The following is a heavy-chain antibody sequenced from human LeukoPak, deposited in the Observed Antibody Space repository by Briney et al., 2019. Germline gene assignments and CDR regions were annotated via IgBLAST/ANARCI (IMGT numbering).Heavy chain of an antibody. Sequence: PSETLSLTCTISGGSISSYYWSWIRQPPGKGLEWIGYIYTSGSTNYNPSLKSRVTISVDTSKNQFSLKLSSVTAADTAVYYCARRGGDGYKGDYYFDYWGQGTLVPVSS. CDR3: ARRGGDGYKGDYYFDY. CDR2: IYTSGST. J-gene: IGHJ4*02. D-gene: IGHD5-24*01. CDR1: GGSISSYY. V-gene: IGHV4-4*09.